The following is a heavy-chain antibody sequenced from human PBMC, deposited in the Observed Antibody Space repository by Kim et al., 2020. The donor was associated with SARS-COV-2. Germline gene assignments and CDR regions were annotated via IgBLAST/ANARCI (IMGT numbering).Heavy chain of an antibody. CDR2: GYT. D-gene: IGHD2-21*02. J-gene: IGHJ4*02. V-gene: IGHV1-3*01. CDR3: TRHGGGDDY. Sequence: GYTKSSQKFQGRVTITRDASASTDYMELSSLTSDDTAVYYCTRHGGGDDYWGQGTLVTVSS.